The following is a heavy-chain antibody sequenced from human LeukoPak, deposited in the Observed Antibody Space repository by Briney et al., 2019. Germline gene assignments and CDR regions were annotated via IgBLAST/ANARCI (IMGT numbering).Heavy chain of an antibody. CDR2: IYYSGST. D-gene: IGHD5-24*01. V-gene: IGHV4-39*01. J-gene: IGHJ4*02. CDR3: ARQLSAGRWLQPSLFDY. Sequence: SETLSLTCTVSGGSISSSSYYWGWIRQPPGKGLEWIGSIYYSGSTYYNPSLKSRVTISVDTSKNQFSLKLSSVTAADTAVYYCARQLSAGRWLQPSLFDYWGQGTLVTVSS. CDR1: GGSISSSSYY.